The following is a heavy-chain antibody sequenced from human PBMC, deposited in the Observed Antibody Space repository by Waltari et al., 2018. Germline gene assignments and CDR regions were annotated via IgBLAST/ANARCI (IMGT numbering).Heavy chain of an antibody. CDR1: GGSISRSNYY. CDR2: IYHSGST. J-gene: IGHJ4*02. V-gene: IGHV4-39*01. Sequence: QLQLQESGPGLVKPSETLSLTCTVSGGSISRSNYYLGWFRQPPGKGLDWIASIYHSGSTYYNPSLKSRVTISVDTSKNQFSLKLTSVTAADTAVYYCARIYGSGSPIPSVDYWGQGTLVTVSS. D-gene: IGHD3-10*01. CDR3: ARIYGSGSPIPSVDY.